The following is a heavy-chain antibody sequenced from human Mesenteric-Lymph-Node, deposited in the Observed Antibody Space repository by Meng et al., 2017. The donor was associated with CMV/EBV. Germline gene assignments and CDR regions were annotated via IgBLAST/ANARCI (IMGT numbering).Heavy chain of an antibody. CDR2: INHSGST. CDR3: ASGVRGSGTYYSNS. V-gene: IGHV4-34*01. CDR1: GGSFSDYY. Sequence: AVYGGSFSDYYWSWVRQPPGKGLEWIGEINHSGSTIYNPSLKSRVTISVDTSKNQFSLNLNSVTAADTAVYYCASGVRGSGTYYSNSWGQGTLVTVSS. J-gene: IGHJ4*02. D-gene: IGHD3-10*01.